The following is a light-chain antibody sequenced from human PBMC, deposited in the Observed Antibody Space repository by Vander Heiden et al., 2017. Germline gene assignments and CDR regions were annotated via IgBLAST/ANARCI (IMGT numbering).Light chain of an antibody. CDR1: SSDVGGYNF. CDR3: WSYAGTFSML. CDR2: EVN. J-gene: IGLJ2*01. V-gene: IGLV2-23*02. Sequence: SALPPPVSESGSPGQSITISCTGSSSDVGGYNFVSWYQQHPGEVPKLIIIEVNRRPSGVSGRFSGSKSGNTASLTICGLQAEDEGDYYCWSYAGTFSMLFGGGTKLTVL.